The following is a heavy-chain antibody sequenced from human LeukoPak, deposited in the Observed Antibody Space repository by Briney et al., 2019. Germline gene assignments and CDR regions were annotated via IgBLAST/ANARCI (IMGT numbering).Heavy chain of an antibody. CDR3: AKVAGLWFFDY. CDR2: ISGSSGST. J-gene: IGHJ4*02. Sequence: GGSLRLSCAASGFTFSTYAMTWVRQAPGKGLEWVSTISGSSGSTYYADSVKGRFTISRDTSKNTLYLQMNSLRAEDTAVYYCAKVAGLWFFDYWGQGTLVTVSS. CDR1: GFTFSTYA. D-gene: IGHD5-18*01. V-gene: IGHV3-23*01.